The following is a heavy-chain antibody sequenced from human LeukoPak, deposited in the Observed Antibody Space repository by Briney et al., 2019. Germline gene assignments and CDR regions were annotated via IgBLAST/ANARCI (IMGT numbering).Heavy chain of an antibody. CDR1: GGSISSGDYY. Sequence: SETLSLTCTVSGGSISSGDYYWSWIRQPPGKGLEWIGYIYYSGSTYYNPSLKSRVTISVDTSKNQFSLKLSSVTAADTAVYYCARVRWELRANGAFDIWGQGTMVTVSS. CDR3: ARVRWELRANGAFDI. CDR2: IYYSGST. J-gene: IGHJ3*02. V-gene: IGHV4-30-4*01. D-gene: IGHD1-26*01.